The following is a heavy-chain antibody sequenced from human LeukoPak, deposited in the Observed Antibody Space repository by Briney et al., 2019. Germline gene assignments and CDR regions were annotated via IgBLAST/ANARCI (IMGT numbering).Heavy chain of an antibody. V-gene: IGHV1-46*01. CDR3: ARRAVRYDSSGYYSIIDY. D-gene: IGHD3-22*01. Sequence: ASVKVSCKASGYTFTSYYMHWVRQAPGQGLKWVGIINPSGGSTSYAQKFQGRVTMTRDTSTSTVYMELSSLRSEDTAVYYCARRAVRYDSSGYYSIIDYWGQGTLVTVSS. J-gene: IGHJ4*02. CDR1: GYTFTSYY. CDR2: INPSGGST.